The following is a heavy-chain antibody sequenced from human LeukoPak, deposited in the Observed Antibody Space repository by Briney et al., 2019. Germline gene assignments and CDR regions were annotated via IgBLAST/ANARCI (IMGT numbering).Heavy chain of an antibody. CDR3: ARDPRHSNSGSSSHY. Sequence: GGSLRLSCAASGFTFSSYSMNWVRQAPGKGLEWVSSISSSSSYIYYADSVKGRFTISRDNAKNSLYLQMNSLRAEDTAVYYCARDPRHSNSGSSSHYWGQGTLVTVSS. CDR1: GFTFSSYS. V-gene: IGHV3-21*01. J-gene: IGHJ4*02. CDR2: ISSSSSYI. D-gene: IGHD1-26*01.